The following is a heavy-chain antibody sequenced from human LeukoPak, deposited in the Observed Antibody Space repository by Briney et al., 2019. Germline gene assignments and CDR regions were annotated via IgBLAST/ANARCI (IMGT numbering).Heavy chain of an antibody. CDR1: GYTFTGYA. V-gene: IGHV7-4-1*02. CDR3: ARVSSGWYGDEDYFDY. J-gene: IGHJ4*02. CDR2: INTNTGNP. Sequence: ASVKVSCKASGYTFTGYAMNWVRQAPGQGLEWMGWINTNTGNPTYAQGFTGRFVFSLDTSVSTAYLQISSLKAEDTAVYYCARVSSGWYGDEDYFDYWGQGTLVTVSS. D-gene: IGHD6-19*01.